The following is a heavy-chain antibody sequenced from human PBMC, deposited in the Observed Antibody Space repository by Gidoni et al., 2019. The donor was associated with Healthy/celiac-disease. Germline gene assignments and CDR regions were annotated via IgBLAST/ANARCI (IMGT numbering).Heavy chain of an antibody. V-gene: IGHV4-39*01. Sequence: QLQLQESGPGLVKPSETLSLTCTVSGGSISRSSYYWGWIRQPPGKGLEWIGSIYYSGSTYYNPSLKSRVTIYVDTSKNQFSLKLSSVTAADTAVYYCARHSPSKYYYDSSGYPDYWGQGTLVTVSS. CDR2: IYYSGST. CDR1: GGSISRSSYY. CDR3: ARHSPSKYYYDSSGYPDY. D-gene: IGHD3-22*01. J-gene: IGHJ4*02.